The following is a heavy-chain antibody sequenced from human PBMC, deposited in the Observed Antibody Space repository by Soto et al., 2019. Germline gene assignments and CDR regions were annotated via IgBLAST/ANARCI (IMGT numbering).Heavy chain of an antibody. V-gene: IGHV1-18*01. D-gene: IGHD4-4*01. CDR3: ARDVGYSNYGLYYYYYYMDV. J-gene: IGHJ6*03. CDR2: ISAYNGNT. Sequence: ASVKVSCKASGYTFTSDGISWVRQAPGQGLEWMGWISAYNGNTNYAQKLQGRVTMTTDTSTSTAYMELRSLRSDDTAVYYCARDVGYSNYGLYYYYYYMDVWGKGTTVTVSS. CDR1: GYTFTSDG.